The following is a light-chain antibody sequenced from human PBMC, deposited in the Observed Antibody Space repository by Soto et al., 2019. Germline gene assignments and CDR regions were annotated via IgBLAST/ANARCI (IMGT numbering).Light chain of an antibody. V-gene: IGLV1-47*01. CDR3: ASWDDSLSGRV. Sequence: QSGLTQPPSASGTPGQRVIISCSGKTPNIGSNYVYWYRHLPGTAPQLLIYRNNQRPSGVPDRFSDSKSRTSASLAISGLRSEDEADYYCASWDDSLSGRVFGGGTKLTVL. CDR2: RNN. CDR1: TPNIGSNY. J-gene: IGLJ3*02.